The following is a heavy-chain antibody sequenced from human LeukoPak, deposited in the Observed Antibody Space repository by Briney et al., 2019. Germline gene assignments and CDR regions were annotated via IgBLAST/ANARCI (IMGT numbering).Heavy chain of an antibody. CDR1: GFTFDDYA. V-gene: IGHV3-9*01. CDR2: ISWNSGSI. Sequence: GGSVRLSCAASGFTFDDYAMHWVRQAPGKGLEWVSGISWNSGSIGYADSVKGRLTISRDNAKSSLYLQMNSLRAEDTAVYYCAKDNTRGYSYGYFNWFDPWGQGTLVTVSS. D-gene: IGHD5-18*01. J-gene: IGHJ5*02. CDR3: AKDNTRGYSYGYFNWFDP.